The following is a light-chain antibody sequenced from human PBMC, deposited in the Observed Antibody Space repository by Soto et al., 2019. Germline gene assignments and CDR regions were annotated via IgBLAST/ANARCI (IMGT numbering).Light chain of an antibody. CDR2: GAS. Sequence: EIVLTQSPGTLSLSPGERATLSCRASQRVSSSYIAWYQQKSGQAPRLLISGASNRATGIPDRFGGSGSETDFTLTFSRLEPEEFAVYYCQLYGSASRTFGQGTRVDIK. V-gene: IGKV3-20*01. CDR3: QLYGSASRT. J-gene: IGKJ1*01. CDR1: QRVSSSY.